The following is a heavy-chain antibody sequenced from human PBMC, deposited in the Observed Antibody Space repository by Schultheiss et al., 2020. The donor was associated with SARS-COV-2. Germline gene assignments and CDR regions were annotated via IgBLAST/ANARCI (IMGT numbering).Heavy chain of an antibody. CDR2: IYYSGST. Sequence: SQTLSLTCTVSGGSISSGYYWGWIRQPPGKGLEWIGYIYYSGSTYYNPSLKSRVTISVDTSKNQFSLKLSSVTAADTAVYYCARGILLRSTPGGNWFDPWGQGTLVTVSS. V-gene: IGHV4-61*05. J-gene: IGHJ5*02. CDR3: ARGILLRSTPGGNWFDP. D-gene: IGHD3-16*01. CDR1: GGSISSGYY.